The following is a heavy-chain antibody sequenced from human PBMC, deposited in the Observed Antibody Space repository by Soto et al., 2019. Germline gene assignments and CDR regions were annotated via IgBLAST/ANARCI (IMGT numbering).Heavy chain of an antibody. CDR3: ARDWGYGGNSGAFDI. D-gene: IGHD2-21*02. J-gene: IGHJ3*02. Sequence: QVQLVQSGAEVKKPGASVKVSCKASGYSFTAYYMHWIRQAPGQGLEWMGWINPKSGSTKIAQKFQGRVSMTRDTSITIVYMDLRRLRFDDTAVYYCARDWGYGGNSGAFDIWGQGTLVAVSS. CDR2: INPKSGST. V-gene: IGHV1-2*02. CDR1: GYSFTAYY.